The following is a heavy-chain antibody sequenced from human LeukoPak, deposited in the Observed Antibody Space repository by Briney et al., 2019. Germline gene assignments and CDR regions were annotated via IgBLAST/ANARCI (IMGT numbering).Heavy chain of an antibody. CDR3: ARGRVGATLNYFDY. Sequence: GGSLRLSCAASGFTFSSYAMSWVRQAPGRGLEWVSTISPTGGNTYYADSVKGRFTISRDNSKNTLYLQMNSLRAEDTAVYYCARGRVGATLNYFDYWGQGTLVTVSS. V-gene: IGHV3-23*01. D-gene: IGHD1-26*01. CDR2: ISPTGGNT. J-gene: IGHJ4*02. CDR1: GFTFSSYA.